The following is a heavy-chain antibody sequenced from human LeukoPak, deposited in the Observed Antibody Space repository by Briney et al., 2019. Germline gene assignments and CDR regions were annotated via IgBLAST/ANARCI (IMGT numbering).Heavy chain of an antibody. D-gene: IGHD6-19*01. J-gene: IGHJ4*02. CDR1: GFTFSTYA. V-gene: IGHV3-21*01. CDR2: IGISDSYI. CDR3: ARGQQWLAYYFDS. Sequence: GGSLRLSCAASGFTFSTYAVNWVRQAPGKGLEWVSSIGISDSYIYYADSVKGRFTISRDNAKNSLYLQMNSLRAEDTAVYYCARGQQWLAYYFDSWGQGTLVTVSS.